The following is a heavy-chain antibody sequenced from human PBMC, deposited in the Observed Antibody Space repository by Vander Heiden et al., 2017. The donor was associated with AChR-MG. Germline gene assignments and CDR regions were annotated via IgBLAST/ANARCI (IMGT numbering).Heavy chain of an antibody. D-gene: IGHD4-4*01. J-gene: IGHJ4*02. CDR1: GGTFSSYA. Sequence: QVQLVQSGAEVKKPGSSVKVSCKASGGTFSSYAISWVRQAPGQGLEWMGRIIPILGIANYAQKFQGRVTITADKSTSTAYMELSSLRSEDTAVYYCARGMGRDGYNNLDYWGQGTLVTVSS. V-gene: IGHV1-69*04. CDR3: ARGMGRDGYNNLDY. CDR2: IIPILGIA.